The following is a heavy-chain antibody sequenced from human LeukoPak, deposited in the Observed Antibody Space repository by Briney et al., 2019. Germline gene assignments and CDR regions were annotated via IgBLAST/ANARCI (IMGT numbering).Heavy chain of an antibody. J-gene: IGHJ5*02. Sequence: GASVKVSCKASGYTFTGYYMHWVRQAPGQGLEWMGWINPNSGGTNYAQKFQGRVTMTRDTSISTAYMELSRLRSDDTAVYYCARVGWRRYYYDSSGQVGPWGQGTLVTVSS. D-gene: IGHD3-22*01. CDR1: GYTFTGYY. CDR2: INPNSGGT. CDR3: ARVGWRRYYYDSSGQVGP. V-gene: IGHV1-2*02.